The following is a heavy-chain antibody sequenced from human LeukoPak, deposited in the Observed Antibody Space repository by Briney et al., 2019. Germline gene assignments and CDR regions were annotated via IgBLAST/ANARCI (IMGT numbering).Heavy chain of an antibody. CDR3: ARDNIKGAARPGGELGIDY. V-gene: IGHV3-7*01. J-gene: IGHJ4*02. Sequence: PGGSLRLSCVVSGFTFSTYWMSWVRQAPGKGLECVAPIKQDGSVKNYGDSVQGRFTISRDNAKNSLYLQMNSLRAEDTAVYYCARDNIKGAARPGGELGIDYWGQGTLVTVSS. CDR1: GFTFSTYW. CDR2: IKQDGSVK. D-gene: IGHD6-6*01.